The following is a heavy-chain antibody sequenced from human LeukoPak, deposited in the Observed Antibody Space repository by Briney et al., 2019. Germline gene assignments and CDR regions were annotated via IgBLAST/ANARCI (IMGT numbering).Heavy chain of an antibody. D-gene: IGHD1-26*01. V-gene: IGHV3-48*03. CDR3: VVGGGIY. CDR1: GFTFSSSE. CDR2: ISSSGSTI. Sequence: GGPLRLSCTASGFTFSSSEMNWVRQAPGKGLEWVSYISSSGSTIYYADSVKGRFTISRDNARNTLHLQMNSLRADDTAVYYCVVGGGIYWGQGTLVTVS. J-gene: IGHJ4*02.